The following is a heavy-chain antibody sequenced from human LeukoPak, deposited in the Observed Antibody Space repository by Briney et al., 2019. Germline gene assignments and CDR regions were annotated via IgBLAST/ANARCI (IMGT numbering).Heavy chain of an antibody. CDR2: AIPILGIA. J-gene: IGHJ6*03. D-gene: IGHD2-2*01. V-gene: IGHV1-69*02. CDR1: GGIFSSYT. Sequence: SVKVSCKASGGIFSSYTFNWVRQAPGQGLEWMGRAIPILGIATYAQKFQGRITMTEDTSTDTAYMELSSLRSEDAAVYYCATGYGCSSTSCQGDYYYYMDVWGKGTTVTVSS. CDR3: ATGYGCSSTSCQGDYYYYMDV.